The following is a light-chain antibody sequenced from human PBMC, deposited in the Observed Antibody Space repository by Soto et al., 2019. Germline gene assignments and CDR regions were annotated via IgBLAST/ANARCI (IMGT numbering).Light chain of an antibody. CDR1: QSVLYSSNNKNY. V-gene: IGKV4-1*01. J-gene: IGKJ4*01. CDR3: QQYYRTPPT. CDR2: WAS. Sequence: DIVMTQSPDSLPVSLGERATINCESSQSVLYSSNNKNYLAWYQQKPGQSPKLLIYWASTRESGVPERFSGSGSGTDFTLTISSLQAEDVAVYYCQQYYRTPPTFGGGTKVEIK.